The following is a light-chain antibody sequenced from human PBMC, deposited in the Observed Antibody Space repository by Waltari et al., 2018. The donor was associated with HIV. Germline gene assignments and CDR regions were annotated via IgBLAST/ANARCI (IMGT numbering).Light chain of an antibody. Sequence: QSALTQPASVSGSPGQSITISCTGTSSDLDNFKSVSWYQHHPGKAPKVIIYAFSNRPAGSPQVFSRSNSGSASTLTISRAQAGDEADYYCQVGDSSTARVFGGGTKLTVL. CDR1: SSDLDNFKS. V-gene: IGLV2-14*01. J-gene: IGLJ3*02. CDR3: QVGDSSTARV. CDR2: AFS.